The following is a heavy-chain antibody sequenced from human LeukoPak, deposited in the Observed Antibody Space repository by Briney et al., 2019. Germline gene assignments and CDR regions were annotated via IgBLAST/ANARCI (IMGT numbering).Heavy chain of an antibody. D-gene: IGHD3-22*01. V-gene: IGHV3-9*01. CDR1: GFTFSSYG. J-gene: IGHJ4*02. CDR2: ISWNSGSI. CDR3: AKGRGYYDSSGPDY. Sequence: GRSLRLSCAASGFTFSSYGMHWVRQAPGRGLEWVSGISWNSGSIGYADSVKGRFTISRDNAKNSLYLQMNSLRAEDTALYYCAKGRGYYDSSGPDYWGQGTLVTVSS.